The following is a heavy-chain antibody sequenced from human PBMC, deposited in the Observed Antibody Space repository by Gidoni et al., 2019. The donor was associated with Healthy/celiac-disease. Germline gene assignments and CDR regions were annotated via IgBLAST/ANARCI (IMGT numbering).Heavy chain of an antibody. CDR3: AKDYRAWIQLWSSDMDV. J-gene: IGHJ6*03. Sequence: QVQLVESGGGVVQPVRSLTLSCAASGFPFSTSGMHWVRQAPGKGLEWVAVISYDGSNKYYADSVKGRFTISRDNSKNTLYLKMNSLRAEDTAVYYCAKDYRAWIQLWSSDMDVWGKGTTVTVSS. V-gene: IGHV3-30*18. CDR1: GFPFSTSG. CDR2: ISYDGSNK. D-gene: IGHD5-18*01.